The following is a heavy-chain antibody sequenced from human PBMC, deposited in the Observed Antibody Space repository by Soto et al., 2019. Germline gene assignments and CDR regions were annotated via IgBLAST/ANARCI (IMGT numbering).Heavy chain of an antibody. Sequence: SETLSLTCTVSGGSISSYYWSWIRQPPGKGLEWIGYIYYSGSTNYNPSLKSRVTISVDTSKNQFSLKLSSVTAADTAVYYCARVGISSYYYYGMDVWGQGTTVTVSS. CDR2: IYYSGST. CDR3: ARVGISSYYYYGMDV. CDR1: GGSISSYY. V-gene: IGHV4-59*01. J-gene: IGHJ6*02. D-gene: IGHD3-3*02.